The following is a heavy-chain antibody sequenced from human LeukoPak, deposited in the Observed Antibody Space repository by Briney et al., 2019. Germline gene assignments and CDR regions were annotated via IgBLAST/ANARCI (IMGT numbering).Heavy chain of an antibody. CDR1: GYSISSGYY. CDR2: IYHSGST. CDR3: ARRRWQRGPDVVNPFDY. D-gene: IGHD5-12*01. Sequence: SETLSLTCTVSGYSISSGYYWGWIRQPPGKGLEWIGSIYHSGSTYYNPSLKSRVTISADTSKNQFSLKLSSVTAADTAVYYCARRRWQRGPDVVNPFDYWGQGTLATVSS. V-gene: IGHV4-38-2*02. J-gene: IGHJ4*02.